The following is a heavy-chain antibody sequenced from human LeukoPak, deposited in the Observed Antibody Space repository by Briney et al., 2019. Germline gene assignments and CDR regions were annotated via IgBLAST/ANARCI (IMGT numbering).Heavy chain of an antibody. CDR1: DGSISSGDYY. CDR2: IYYSGTT. V-gene: IGHV4-30-4*01. CDR3: ARARVPAAIHAIWSQFDY. Sequence: PPETLSLTCTVSDGSISSGDYYWSWIRQPPGKGLEWIGYIYYSGTTYYNPSLKSRVAISVDTSKNQFSLKLSSVTAADTAVYYCARARVPAAIHAIWSQFDYWGQGTLVTVSS. D-gene: IGHD2-2*02. J-gene: IGHJ4*02.